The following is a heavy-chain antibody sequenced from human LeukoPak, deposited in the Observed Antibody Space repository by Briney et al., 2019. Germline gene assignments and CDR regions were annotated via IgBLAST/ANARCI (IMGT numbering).Heavy chain of an antibody. Sequence: GASVNVSCKASGYSLTAYYMHWVRQVPGQGLEWMGWINPNAVTNYAQKFQGRVTMTTDTSTSTAYMELRSLRSDDTAVYYCARDRYYDSSGYNYWGQGTLVTVSS. CDR2: INPNAVT. CDR1: GYSLTAYY. J-gene: IGHJ4*02. D-gene: IGHD3-22*01. CDR3: ARDRYYDSSGYNY. V-gene: IGHV1-2*02.